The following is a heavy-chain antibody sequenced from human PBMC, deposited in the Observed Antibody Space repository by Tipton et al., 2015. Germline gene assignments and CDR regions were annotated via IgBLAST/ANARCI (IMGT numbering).Heavy chain of an antibody. J-gene: IGHJ4*02. D-gene: IGHD2-21*02. CDR2: IYHSGST. Sequence: LRLSCAVSGYSISSDYFWGWIRQPPGKGLEWIGSIYHSGSTYYNPSLKSRVTISVDTSKNQFSLKLSSVTAADTAVYYCARVLCGGDYYSVGDWGQGTLVTVSS. CDR3: ARVLCGGDYYSVGD. V-gene: IGHV4-38-2*01. CDR1: GYSISSDYF.